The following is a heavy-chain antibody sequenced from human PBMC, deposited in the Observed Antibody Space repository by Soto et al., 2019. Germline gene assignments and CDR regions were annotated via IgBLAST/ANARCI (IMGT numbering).Heavy chain of an antibody. V-gene: IGHV4-39*01. CDR1: GGSINSSSYY. Sequence: SETLSLTCTVSGGSINSSSYYWGWIRQPPGKGLEWIGSIYYSGSTYYNPSLKSRVTISVDTSKNQFSLKLSSVTAADTAVYYCASTIFGWYNCFDPWGQGTLVPVSS. CDR2: IYYSGST. D-gene: IGHD3-3*01. CDR3: ASTIFGWYNCFDP. J-gene: IGHJ5*02.